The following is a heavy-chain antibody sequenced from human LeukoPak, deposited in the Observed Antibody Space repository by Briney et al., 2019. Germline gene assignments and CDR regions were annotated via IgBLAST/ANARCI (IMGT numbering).Heavy chain of an antibody. CDR2: INHSGST. CDR3: ARDGLAVGATNFDY. Sequence: SETLSLTCAVYGGSFSGYYWTWIRQSPGMGLEWIGEINHSGSTNNIPSLKSRVTTSVDTSKNQFSLKLSSVTAADTAVYYCARDGLAVGATNFDYWGQGTLVTVSS. CDR1: GGSFSGYY. D-gene: IGHD1-26*01. J-gene: IGHJ4*02. V-gene: IGHV4-34*01.